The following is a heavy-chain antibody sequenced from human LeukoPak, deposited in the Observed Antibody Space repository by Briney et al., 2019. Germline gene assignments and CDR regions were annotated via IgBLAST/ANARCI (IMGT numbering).Heavy chain of an antibody. CDR1: GFTFSSYW. D-gene: IGHD1-14*01. Sequence: PGGSLRLSCAASGFTFSSYWMNWARQAPGKGLEWVASINHNGNVNYYVDSVKGRFTISRDNAKNSLYLQMSNLRAEDTAVYYCAKEGLKGRPGYYFDYWGQGTLVTVSS. V-gene: IGHV3-7*03. CDR3: AKEGLKGRPGYYFDY. CDR2: INHNGNVN. J-gene: IGHJ4*02.